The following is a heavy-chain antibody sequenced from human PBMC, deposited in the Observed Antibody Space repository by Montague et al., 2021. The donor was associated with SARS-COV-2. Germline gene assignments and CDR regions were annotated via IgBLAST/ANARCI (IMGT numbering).Heavy chain of an antibody. V-gene: IGHV4-34*01. D-gene: IGHD2-8*01. CDR1: GAWYSGAD. Sequence: SETLSLTCSGLGAWYSGADRSSTRQNPSNGSNSYGEIYYSKSTNNNPSLKTRVTISIDTSKNQFSLKLSSVTAADTAVYYCARGQEVYAINGDLNYWGQGTLVTVSS. CDR3: ARGQEVYAINGDLNY. J-gene: IGHJ4*02. CDR2: IYYSKST.